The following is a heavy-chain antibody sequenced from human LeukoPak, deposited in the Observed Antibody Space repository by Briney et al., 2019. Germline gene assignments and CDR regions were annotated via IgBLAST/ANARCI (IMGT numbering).Heavy chain of an antibody. CDR2: IYYSGST. Sequence: SETLSLTCTVSGGSISSYYWSRIRQPPGKGLEWIGYIYYSGSTNYNPSLKSRVTISVDTSKNQFSLKLSSVTAADTAVYYCARSLGGLLFPWGQGTLVTVSS. J-gene: IGHJ5*02. V-gene: IGHV4-59*12. CDR3: ARSLGGLLFP. D-gene: IGHD3-10*01. CDR1: GGSISSYY.